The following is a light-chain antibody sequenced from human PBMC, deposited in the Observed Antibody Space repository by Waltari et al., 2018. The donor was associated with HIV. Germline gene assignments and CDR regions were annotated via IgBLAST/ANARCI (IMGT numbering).Light chain of an antibody. Sequence: QSVLTQPPSASKTPGQRVLLSCSGTNSNVGNNFVSWFQQVPGGAPTLVIYGTDRRPSGVPDRFSGAKSGSSATLAISGLQSDDEADYFCASWDDKLSHWVFGVGTKLTV. J-gene: IGLJ3*02. CDR2: GTD. V-gene: IGLV1-47*01. CDR3: ASWDDKLSHWV. CDR1: NSNVGNNF.